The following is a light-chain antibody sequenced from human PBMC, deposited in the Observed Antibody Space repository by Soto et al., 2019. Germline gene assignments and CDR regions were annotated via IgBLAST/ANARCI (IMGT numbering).Light chain of an antibody. V-gene: IGKV3-15*01. J-gene: IGKJ4*01. CDR3: QQYHNWPFT. CDR1: QSVRSN. Sequence: EIVMTQSPATLSASPGERATLSCRASQSVRSNLAWYQQKPGQAPRLLIYGASTRATGIPARFSGSGSGTEFTLSIGSLQSEDFAVYYCQQYHNWPFTFGGGTKVDI. CDR2: GAS.